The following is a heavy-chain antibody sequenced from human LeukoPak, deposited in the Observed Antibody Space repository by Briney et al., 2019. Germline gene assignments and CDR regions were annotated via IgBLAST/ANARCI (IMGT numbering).Heavy chain of an antibody. Sequence: ASVKVSCKASGYTLTTYAMHWVRRAPGQRLEWMGWINAGNSNTKYSQKFQGRVTITRDTSASTAYMELSSLRSEDTAVYYCARDQGWDIVLVPAAMSDYYYGMDVWGQGTTVTVSS. V-gene: IGHV1-3*01. J-gene: IGHJ6*02. CDR3: ARDQGWDIVLVPAAMSDYYYGMDV. CDR2: INAGNSNT. D-gene: IGHD2-2*01. CDR1: GYTLTTYA.